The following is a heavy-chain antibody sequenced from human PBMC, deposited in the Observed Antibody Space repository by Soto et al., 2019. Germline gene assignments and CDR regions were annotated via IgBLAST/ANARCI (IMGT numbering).Heavy chain of an antibody. CDR2: IYYSGST. CDR3: ARRYDYIYDY. J-gene: IGHJ4*02. D-gene: IGHD3-22*01. CDR1: GGSISSSSYY. Sequence: SETLSLTCTVSGGSISSSSYYWGWIRQPPGKGLEWIGSIYYSGSTYYNPSLKSRVTISVDTSKNQFSLKLSSVTAADTAVYYCARRYDYIYDYWGQGTLVTVSS. V-gene: IGHV4-39*01.